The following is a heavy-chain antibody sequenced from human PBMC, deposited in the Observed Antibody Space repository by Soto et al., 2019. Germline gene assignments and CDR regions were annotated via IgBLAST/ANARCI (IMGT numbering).Heavy chain of an antibody. CDR1: GYSFTSYW. J-gene: IGHJ6*02. D-gene: IGHD6-13*01. Sequence: GESLKISCKGSGYSFTSYWIGWVCQMPGKGLEWMGIIYPGDSDTRYSPSFQDQVTISADKSISTAYLQWSSLKASDTAMYYCARDKELRYSSSWYHYHYGMDVWGQGTTVTVSS. CDR3: ARDKELRYSSSWYHYHYGMDV. CDR2: IYPGDSDT. V-gene: IGHV5-51*01.